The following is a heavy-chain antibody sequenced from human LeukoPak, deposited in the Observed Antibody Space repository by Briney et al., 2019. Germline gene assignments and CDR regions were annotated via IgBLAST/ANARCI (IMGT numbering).Heavy chain of an antibody. Sequence: SETLSLTCTVSGGSFSSGDYYWSWIRQPAGKGLEWIGRIYSFGTTTYNPSLKSRVTISIDTSKNQFSLKLTSVTAADTGLYYCARGRGGHGDFGHYESWGQGTLVTVSS. J-gene: IGHJ5*02. CDR2: IYSFGTT. CDR3: ARGRGGHGDFGHYES. D-gene: IGHD4-17*01. V-gene: IGHV4-61*02. CDR1: GGSFSSGDYY.